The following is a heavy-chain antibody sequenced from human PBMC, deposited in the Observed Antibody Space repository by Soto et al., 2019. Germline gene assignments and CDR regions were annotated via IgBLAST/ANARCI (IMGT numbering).Heavy chain of an antibody. CDR3: ARDTKIYGDYGYYYYYGMDV. J-gene: IGHJ6*02. CDR1: GFTVSSNY. CDR2: IYSGGST. Sequence: GGSLRLSCAASGFTVSSNYMRWVRHAPGKGLEWVSVIYSGGSTYYADSVKGRFTISRDNSKNTLYLQMDSLRAEDTAVYYCARDTKIYGDYGYYYYYGMDVWGQGTTVTVSS. V-gene: IGHV3-53*01. D-gene: IGHD4-17*01.